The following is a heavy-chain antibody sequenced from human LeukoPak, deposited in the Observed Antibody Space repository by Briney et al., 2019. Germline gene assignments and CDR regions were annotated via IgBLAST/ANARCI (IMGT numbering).Heavy chain of an antibody. V-gene: IGHV1-46*01. CDR3: AREYYYDSSGLGGFGP. J-gene: IGHJ5*02. D-gene: IGHD3-22*01. Sequence: ASVKVSCKASGYTFTSYYMHWVRQAPGQGLEWMGIINPSGGSTSYAQKFQGRVTMTRDMSTSTVYMELSSLRSEDTAVYYCAREYYYDSSGLGGFGPWGQGTLVTVSS. CDR2: INPSGGST. CDR1: GYTFTSYY.